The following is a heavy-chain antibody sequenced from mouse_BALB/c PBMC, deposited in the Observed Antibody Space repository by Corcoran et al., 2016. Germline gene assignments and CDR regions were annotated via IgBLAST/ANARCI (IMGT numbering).Heavy chain of an antibody. V-gene: IGHV9-3-1*01. CDR3: ARRDGELGPDY. Sequence: QIQLVQSGPELKKPGETVKISCKASGYTFTNYGVNWVKQAPGKGLKWMGWINTYTGEPTYADDFKGRFAFSLETSASTAYLQINNLKNEDTATYFCARRDGELGPDYWGQGTTLTVSS. CDR1: GYTFTNYG. CDR2: INTYTGEP. J-gene: IGHJ2*01.